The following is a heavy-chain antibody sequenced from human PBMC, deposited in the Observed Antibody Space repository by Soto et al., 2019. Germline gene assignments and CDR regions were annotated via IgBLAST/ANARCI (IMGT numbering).Heavy chain of an antibody. J-gene: IGHJ3*02. CDR3: ASIPLNDYGDYGRSGMGAFDI. D-gene: IGHD4-17*01. CDR2: IYPGDSDT. CDR1: GYSFTSYW. V-gene: IGHV5-51*01. Sequence: PGESLKISCKGSGYSFTSYWIGWVRQMPGKGLEWMGIIYPGDSDTRYSPSFQGQVTISADKSISTAYLQWSSLKASDTAMYYCASIPLNDYGDYGRSGMGAFDIWGQGTMVTVSS.